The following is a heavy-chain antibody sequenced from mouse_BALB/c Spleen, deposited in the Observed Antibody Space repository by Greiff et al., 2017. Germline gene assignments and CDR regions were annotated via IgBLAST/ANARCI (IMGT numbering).Heavy chain of an antibody. CDR2: INSNGGST. D-gene: IGHD2-12*01. Sequence: EVQLVESGGGLVQPGGSLKLSCAASGFTFSSYGMSWVRQTPDKRLELVATINSNGGSTYYPDSVKGRFTISRDNAKNTLYLQMSSLKSEDTAMYYCARDYYSKYFDVWGAGTTVTVSS. CDR3: ARDYYSKYFDV. J-gene: IGHJ1*01. CDR1: GFTFSSYG. V-gene: IGHV5-6-3*01.